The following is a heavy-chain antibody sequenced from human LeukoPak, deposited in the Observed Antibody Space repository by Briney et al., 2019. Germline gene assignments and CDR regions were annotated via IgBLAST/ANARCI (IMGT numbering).Heavy chain of an antibody. Sequence: ASVKVSCKASGFTFSSCGITWVRQAPGQGLEWMGWISAHNGNTNYAQNLQGRVTMTTDTSTSTAYMELRSLRSDDTAVYYCARDSSGWFGDYWGQGTLVTVSS. CDR3: ARDSSGWFGDY. V-gene: IGHV1-18*01. CDR2: ISAHNGNT. CDR1: GFTFSSCG. J-gene: IGHJ4*02. D-gene: IGHD6-19*01.